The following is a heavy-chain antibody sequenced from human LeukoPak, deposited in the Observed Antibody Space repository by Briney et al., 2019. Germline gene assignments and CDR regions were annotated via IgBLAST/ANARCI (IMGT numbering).Heavy chain of an antibody. V-gene: IGHV3-23*01. D-gene: IGHD6-19*01. CDR2: ISGSGGST. CDR3: AKDLTRTGAVAGT. CDR1: GFTFSSYA. Sequence: PGGSPRLSCAASGFTFSSYAMSWVRQAPGKGLEWVSAISGSGGSTYYADSVKGRFTISRDNSKNTLYLQMNSLRAEDTAVYYCAKDLTRTGAVAGTWGQGTLVTVSS. J-gene: IGHJ4*02.